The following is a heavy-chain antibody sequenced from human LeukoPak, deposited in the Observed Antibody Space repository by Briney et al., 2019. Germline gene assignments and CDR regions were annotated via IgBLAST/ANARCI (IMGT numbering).Heavy chain of an antibody. V-gene: IGHV3-30*02. CDR1: GFTFSSYG. CDR3: ARWYSSSWYVRYFDL. J-gene: IGHJ2*01. Sequence: GGSLRLSCAASGFTFSSYGIHWVRQAAGKGLEWVAFIRYDGTNKYYADSVKGRFTISIDNSKNTLYLQTNSLRAEDTAVYYCARWYSSSWYVRYFDLWGRGTLVTVSS. D-gene: IGHD6-13*01. CDR2: IRYDGTNK.